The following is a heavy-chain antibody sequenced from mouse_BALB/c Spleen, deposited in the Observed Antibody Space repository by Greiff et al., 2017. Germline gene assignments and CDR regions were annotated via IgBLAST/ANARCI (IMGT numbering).Heavy chain of an antibody. CDR1: GFNIKDTY. Sequence: EVKLVESGAELVKPGASVKLSCTASGFNIKDTYMHWVKQRPEQGLEWIGRIDPANGNTKYDPKFQGKATITADTSSNTAYLQLSSLTSEDTAVYYCARPSTMITTVFAYWGQGTLVTVSA. D-gene: IGHD2-4*01. CDR3: ARPSTMITTVFAY. V-gene: IGHV14-3*02. J-gene: IGHJ3*01. CDR2: IDPANGNT.